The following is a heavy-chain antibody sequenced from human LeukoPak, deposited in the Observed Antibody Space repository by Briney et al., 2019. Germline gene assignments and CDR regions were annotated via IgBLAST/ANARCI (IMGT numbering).Heavy chain of an antibody. Sequence: SGPTLVNPTQTLTLTCTFSGFSLSTSGMCVSWIRQPPGKALEWLARIDWDDDKYYSTSLKTRLTIPKDTSKNQVVLTMTNMDPVDTATYYCARIYGSGSLIDYWGQGTLVTVSS. CDR2: IDWDDDK. J-gene: IGHJ4*02. CDR3: ARIYGSGSLIDY. D-gene: IGHD3-10*01. CDR1: GFSLSTSGMC. V-gene: IGHV2-70*11.